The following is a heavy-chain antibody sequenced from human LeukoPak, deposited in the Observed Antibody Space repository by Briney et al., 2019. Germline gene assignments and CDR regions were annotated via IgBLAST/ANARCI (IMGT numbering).Heavy chain of an antibody. CDR1: GYSFTSYW. CDR2: IFPGDSAT. J-gene: IGHJ4*02. V-gene: IGHV5-51*01. CDR3: ARSSDCSSTSCYFDY. Sequence: GESLKISWKGSGYSFTSYWISWVRQMPGKGLEWIGTIFPGDSATRYSPSFQGQVAISADKSISTAYLQWSSLKASDTAMYYCARSSDCSSTSCYFDYWGQGTLVTVSS. D-gene: IGHD2-2*01.